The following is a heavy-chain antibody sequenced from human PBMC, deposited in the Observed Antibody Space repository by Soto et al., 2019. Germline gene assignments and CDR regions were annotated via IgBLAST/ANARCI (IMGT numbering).Heavy chain of an antibody. CDR1: GGTFSSYA. J-gene: IGHJ5*02. Sequence: VKVSCKASGGTFSSYAISWVRQAPGQGLEWMGGIIPIFGTANYAQKFQGRVTITADESTSTAYMELSSLRSEDTAVYYCAREDAVNRGFDPWGQGTLVTVSP. V-gene: IGHV1-69*01. CDR2: IIPIFGTA. CDR3: AREDAVNRGFDP.